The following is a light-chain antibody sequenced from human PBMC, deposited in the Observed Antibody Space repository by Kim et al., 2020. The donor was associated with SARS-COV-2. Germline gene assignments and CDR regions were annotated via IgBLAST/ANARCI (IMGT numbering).Light chain of an antibody. CDR1: QDINTF. V-gene: IGKV1-9*01. Sequence: IQLTQSPSSLSASVGDRVTITCRASQDINTFLTWYRHTPGKAPHLLIYSASTLHSGVPSRFSGSGSGTVFTLTISSLQAEDFATYYCPQHNAYPFTFLGGT. J-gene: IGKJ4*01. CDR3: PQHNAYPFT. CDR2: SAS.